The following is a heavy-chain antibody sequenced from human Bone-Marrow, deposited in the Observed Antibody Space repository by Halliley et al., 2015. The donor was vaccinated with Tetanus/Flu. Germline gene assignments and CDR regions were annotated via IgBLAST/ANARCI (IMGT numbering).Heavy chain of an antibody. D-gene: IGHD6-19*01. CDR3: VRDQIYASGWKSFGY. J-gene: IGHJ4*02. V-gene: IGHV3-21*01. Sequence: WISSISTGSSYVFYADSVKGRFPITRDNAKDSLYLQMNGLRAEDTAVYYCVRDQIYASGWKSFGYWGQGTVVPVSS. CDR2: ISTGSSYV.